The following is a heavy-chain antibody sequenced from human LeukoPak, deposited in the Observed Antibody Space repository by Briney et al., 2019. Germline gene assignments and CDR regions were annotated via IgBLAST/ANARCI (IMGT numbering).Heavy chain of an antibody. CDR3: ARADLPDYYDSSGYYS. D-gene: IGHD3-22*01. Sequence: GASVKVSCKASGGTFSSYAIRWVRQAPGQGLEWMGRIIPILGIANYAQKFQGRVTITADKSTSTAYMELSSLRSEDTAVYYCARADLPDYYDSSGYYSWGQGTLVTVSS. V-gene: IGHV1-69*04. CDR2: IIPILGIA. CDR1: GGTFSSYA. J-gene: IGHJ4*02.